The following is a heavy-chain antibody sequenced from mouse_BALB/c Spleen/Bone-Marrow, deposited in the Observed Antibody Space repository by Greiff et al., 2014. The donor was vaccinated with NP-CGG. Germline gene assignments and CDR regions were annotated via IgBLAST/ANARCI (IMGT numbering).Heavy chain of an antibody. J-gene: IGHJ2*01. V-gene: IGHV1-4*01. CDR1: GYTFTSYT. CDR3: ARRDYFDY. Sequence: VQLVESGAELARPGASVKTSCKASGYTFTSYTMHWVKQRPGQGLEWIGYINPSSGYTNYNQKFKDKATLTADKSSSTAYMQLSSLTSEDSAVYYCARRDYFDYWGQGTTLTVSS. CDR2: INPSSGYT.